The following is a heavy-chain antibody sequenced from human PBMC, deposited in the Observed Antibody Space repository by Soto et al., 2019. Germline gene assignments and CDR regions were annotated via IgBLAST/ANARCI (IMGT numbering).Heavy chain of an antibody. CDR3: AREVYYDFWSGYYKSYYYGMDV. Sequence: QVQLQESGPGLVKPSETLSLTCTVSGGSVSSGSYYWSWIRQPPGKGLEWIGYIYYSGSTNYNPSLKSRVTISVDTSKNQFSLKLSSVTAADTVVYYCAREVYYDFWSGYYKSYYYGMDVWGQGTTVTVSS. J-gene: IGHJ6*02. V-gene: IGHV4-61*01. CDR1: GGSVSSGSYY. D-gene: IGHD3-3*01. CDR2: IYYSGST.